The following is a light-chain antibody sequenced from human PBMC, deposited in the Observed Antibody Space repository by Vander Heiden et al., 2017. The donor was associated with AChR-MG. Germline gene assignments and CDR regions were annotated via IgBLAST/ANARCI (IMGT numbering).Light chain of an antibody. CDR1: QHGSSSY. V-gene: IGKV3-20*01. CDR3: QQYCSSPGWT. CDR2: DTS. J-gene: IGKJ1*01. Sequence: ETVLTQYPGTLSLSPGGSATLSCRAGQHGSSSYLAWYQQKPGQAPRLLIYDTSSRATGIPARFSGSVSGTDFTLTISRLEPEDFAVYYCQQYCSSPGWTFGQGTKVEIK.